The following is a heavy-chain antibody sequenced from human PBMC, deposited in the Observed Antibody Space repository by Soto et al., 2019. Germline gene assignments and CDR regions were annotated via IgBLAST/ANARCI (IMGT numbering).Heavy chain of an antibody. Sequence: GGSLRLSCAASGLTFSSYGMHWVRQAPGKGLEWVAVIWYDGSNKYYADSVKGRFTISRDNSKNTLYLQMNSLRAEDTAVYYCARAPDTAMDYFDYWGQGTLVTVSS. J-gene: IGHJ4*02. CDR3: ARAPDTAMDYFDY. V-gene: IGHV3-33*01. CDR1: GLTFSSYG. D-gene: IGHD5-18*01. CDR2: IWYDGSNK.